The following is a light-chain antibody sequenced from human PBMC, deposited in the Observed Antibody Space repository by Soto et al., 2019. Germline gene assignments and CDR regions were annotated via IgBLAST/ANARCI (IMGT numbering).Light chain of an antibody. CDR3: SSYVRGGTYV. CDR2: EVS. V-gene: IGLV2-14*01. J-gene: IGLJ1*01. CDR1: STDASDSDS. Sequence: QSVLTQPASVSGSPGQSITISCTGTSTDASDSDSVSWYQQHPGKAPKLMIFEVSNRPSGVSSRFSGSKSGTTASLTISRLQTEDEADYYCSSYVRGGTYVFGTGTQLTVL.